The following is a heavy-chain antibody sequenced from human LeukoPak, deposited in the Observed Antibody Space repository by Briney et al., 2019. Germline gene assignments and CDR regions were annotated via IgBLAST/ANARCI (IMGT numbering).Heavy chain of an antibody. CDR2: INYSGTT. Sequence: TSETLSLTCTVSGDSISRNFWSWLRQPLGKGLQWIGYINYSGTTNYNPSLKSRVTMSVDTSKNQFSLKVNSVTAADTAVYYCARAFTMTGGLDYWGQGALVTVSS. CDR3: ARAFTMTGGLDY. CDR1: GDSISRNF. J-gene: IGHJ4*02. D-gene: IGHD3-22*01. V-gene: IGHV4-59*01.